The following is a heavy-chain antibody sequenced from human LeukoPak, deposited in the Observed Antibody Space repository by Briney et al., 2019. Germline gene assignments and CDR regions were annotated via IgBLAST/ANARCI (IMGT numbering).Heavy chain of an antibody. CDR1: AFTFSSYG. CDR2: IWYDGSNK. J-gene: IGHJ4*02. D-gene: IGHD6-6*01. V-gene: IGHV3-33*01. CDR3: ARGVEYSSSSCDY. Sequence: GGSLRLSCAASAFTFSSYGMPWVRQAPGKGLEWVAVIWYDGSNKYYADSVKGRFTISRDNSKNTLYLQMNSLRAEDTAVYYCARGVEYSSSSCDYWGQGTLVTVSS.